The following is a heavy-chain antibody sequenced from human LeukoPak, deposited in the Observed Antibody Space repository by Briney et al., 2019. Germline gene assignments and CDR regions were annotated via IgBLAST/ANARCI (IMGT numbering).Heavy chain of an antibody. CDR2: IIPIFGTA. V-gene: IGHV1-69*01. CDR1: GGTFSSYA. Sequence: SVTVSFKASGGTFSSYAISWVRQAPGQGLEWMGGIIPIFGTANYAQKSQGRVTITADESTSTAYMELSSLRSEDTAVYYCARLRWLQSYDYYYGMDVWGQGTTVTVSS. CDR3: ARLRWLQSYDYYYGMDV. J-gene: IGHJ6*02. D-gene: IGHD5-24*01.